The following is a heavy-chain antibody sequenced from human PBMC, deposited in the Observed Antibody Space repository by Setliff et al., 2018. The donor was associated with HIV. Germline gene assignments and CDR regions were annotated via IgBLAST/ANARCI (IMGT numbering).Heavy chain of an antibody. CDR1: GYTFSNYA. D-gene: IGHD4-17*01. CDR3: ARGLYGDYGGDLNWLDP. Sequence: GASVKVSCKTSGYTFSNYAINWVRQAPGQGLEWMGWINTKTGNPAYAQGFTGRFVFSLDTSAGTTYLQISSLKTEDTAVYFCARGLYGDYGGDLNWLDPWGHGTRVTVSS. CDR2: INTKTGNP. V-gene: IGHV7-4-1*02. J-gene: IGHJ5*02.